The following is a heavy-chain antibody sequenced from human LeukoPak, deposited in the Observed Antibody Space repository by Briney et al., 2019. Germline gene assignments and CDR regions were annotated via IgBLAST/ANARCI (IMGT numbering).Heavy chain of an antibody. D-gene: IGHD6-13*01. J-gene: IGHJ4*02. Sequence: GGSLRLSCAASGFTFSSYWMTWVRQAPGKGLEWVASLKQDGSANYYVDSVKGRFTISRDKAKNSLYLHMNSLRAEDTAVYFCARVFSWGYFDYWGQGTLVTVSS. V-gene: IGHV3-7*05. CDR1: GFTFSSYW. CDR3: ARVFSWGYFDY. CDR2: LKQDGSAN.